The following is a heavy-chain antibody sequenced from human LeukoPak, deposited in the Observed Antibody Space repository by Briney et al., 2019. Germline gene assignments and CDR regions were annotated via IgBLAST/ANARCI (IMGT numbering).Heavy chain of an antibody. V-gene: IGHV5-51*01. Sequence: GESLKISCKGSGYSFTSYWIGWVRQMPGKGLEWMGIIYPGDSDTRHSPSFQGQVTISADKSISTAYLQWSSLKASDTAMYYCARRASYYDFWAAFDIWGKGTMVTVSS. J-gene: IGHJ3*02. CDR3: ARRASYYDFWAAFDI. CDR2: IYPGDSDT. CDR1: GYSFTSYW. D-gene: IGHD3-3*01.